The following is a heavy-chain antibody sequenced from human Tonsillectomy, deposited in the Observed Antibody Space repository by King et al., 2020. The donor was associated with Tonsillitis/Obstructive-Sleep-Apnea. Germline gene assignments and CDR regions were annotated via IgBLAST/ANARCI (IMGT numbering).Heavy chain of an antibody. CDR3: SRDLGLF. CDR1: GGSFSNYA. Sequence: QLVQSGAEVKKPGSSVKVSCKASGGSFSNYAISWVRQAPGQGLEWMGGIIPILGTPNYAQRFQDRITIIADKSTSTAYMELSSLRSEDTAVYFCSRDLGLFWGQGTLVTVSS. V-gene: IGHV1-69*10. J-gene: IGHJ4*02. CDR2: IIPILGTP.